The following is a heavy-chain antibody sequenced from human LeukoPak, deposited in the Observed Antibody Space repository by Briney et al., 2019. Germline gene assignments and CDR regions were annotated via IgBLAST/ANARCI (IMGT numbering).Heavy chain of an antibody. Sequence: ASVKVSCKASGYTFTTYAINWVRQAPGQGLEWMGWIDTSTGKPTYAQGFTEQFVFSLDASVSTAYLQISSLKAEDTAVYYCARDQKDLVRCSGGSCYYYYWGQGTLVTVSS. V-gene: IGHV7-4-1*02. J-gene: IGHJ4*02. D-gene: IGHD2-15*01. CDR3: ARDQKDLVRCSGGSCYYYY. CDR2: IDTSTGKP. CDR1: GYTFTTYA.